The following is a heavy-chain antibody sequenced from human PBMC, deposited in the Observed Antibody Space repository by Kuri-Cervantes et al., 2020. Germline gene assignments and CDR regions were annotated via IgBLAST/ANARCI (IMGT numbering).Heavy chain of an antibody. J-gene: IGHJ6*02. V-gene: IGHV3-33*01. CDR1: GFTFSSYG. CDR3: ARTRGWRENGMDV. Sequence: GESLKISCAASGFTFSSYGIHWVRQAPGKGLEWVAVIWYDGSNKYYTDSVKGRFTISRDNSKNTLYLQMNSLRAEDTAVYYCARTRGWRENGMDVWGQGTTVTVSS. D-gene: IGHD1-26*01. CDR2: IWYDGSNK.